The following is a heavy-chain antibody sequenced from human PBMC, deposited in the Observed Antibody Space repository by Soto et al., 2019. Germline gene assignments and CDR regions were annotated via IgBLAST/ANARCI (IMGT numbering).Heavy chain of an antibody. CDR2: IYHSGST. Sequence: SETLSLTCAVSGGSISSSGYSWSWIRQPPGKGLEWIGYIYHSGSTYYNPSLKSRVTISVDRSKNQFSLKLSSVTAADTAVYYCASVIAAAGTLGYFDYWGQGTLVTVSS. D-gene: IGHD6-13*01. J-gene: IGHJ4*02. CDR1: GGSISSSGYS. V-gene: IGHV4-30-2*01. CDR3: ASVIAAAGTLGYFDY.